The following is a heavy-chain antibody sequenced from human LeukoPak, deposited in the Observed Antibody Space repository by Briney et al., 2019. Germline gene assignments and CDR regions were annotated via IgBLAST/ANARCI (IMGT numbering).Heavy chain of an antibody. Sequence: SETLSLTCAVSGYSISSGYYWGWIRQPPGKGLEWIGSIYHSGSTYYNPSLNSRVTISVDTSKTQFSLKLSSVTAADTAVYYCAREIHGTPAFDYWGQGTLVTVSS. CDR1: GYSISSGYY. D-gene: IGHD1-1*01. V-gene: IGHV4-38-2*02. CDR2: IYHSGST. J-gene: IGHJ4*02. CDR3: AREIHGTPAFDY.